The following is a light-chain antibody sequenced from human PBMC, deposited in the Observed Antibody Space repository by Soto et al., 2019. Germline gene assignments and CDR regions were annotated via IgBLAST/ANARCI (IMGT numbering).Light chain of an antibody. CDR1: SSDVGAYNY. V-gene: IGLV2-14*01. CDR3: SSYTSSSTQV. Sequence: QSVLTQPASVSGSPGQSSTSSCTGTSSDVGAYNYVSWYQQHPGKAPKLMIYEVSNRPSGVSNRFSGSKSGNTASLTISGLQAEDEADYYCSSYTSSSTQVFGTGTKVTVL. CDR2: EVS. J-gene: IGLJ1*01.